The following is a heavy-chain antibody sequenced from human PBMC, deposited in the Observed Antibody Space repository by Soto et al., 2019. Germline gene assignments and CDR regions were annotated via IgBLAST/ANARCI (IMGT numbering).Heavy chain of an antibody. CDR3: AKTYYDFWSGYQAFDI. Sequence: GGSLRLSCAASGFTFSSYAMSWVRQAPGKGLEWVSAISGSGGSTYYADSVKGRFTISRDNSKNTLYLQMNSLRAEDTAVYYCAKTYYDFWSGYQAFDIWGQGTMVTVSS. CDR2: ISGSGGST. D-gene: IGHD3-3*01. J-gene: IGHJ3*02. V-gene: IGHV3-23*01. CDR1: GFTFSSYA.